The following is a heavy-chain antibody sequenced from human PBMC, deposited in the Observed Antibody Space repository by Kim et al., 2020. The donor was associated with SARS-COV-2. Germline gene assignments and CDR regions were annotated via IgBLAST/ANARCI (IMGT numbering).Heavy chain of an antibody. D-gene: IGHD3-22*01. J-gene: IGHJ5*02. CDR3: AKDPPFGTNYYDSSGS. CDR2: IWYDGSNK. V-gene: IGHV3-33*06. Sequence: GGSLRLSCAASGFTFSSYGMHWVRQAPGKGLEWVAVIWYDGSNKYYADSMKGRFTISRDNSKNTLYLQMNSLRAEDTAVYYCAKDPPFGTNYYDSSGSWGQGTLVTVSS. CDR1: GFTFSSYG.